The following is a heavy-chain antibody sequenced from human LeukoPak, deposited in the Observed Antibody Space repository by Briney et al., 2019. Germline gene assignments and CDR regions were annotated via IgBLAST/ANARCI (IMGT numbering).Heavy chain of an antibody. CDR1: GYTFTSCD. Sequence: VASVKLSCKASGYTFTSCDINWVRQATGQGLEWMGCMKPNSGNTGYAQSFQGRITITRDNSKGTAYMEMNSLTSEDTAIFYCTIWSSGRRDNWGQGTLVSVST. J-gene: IGHJ4*02. D-gene: IGHD6-19*01. V-gene: IGHV1-8*01. CDR3: TIWSSGRRDN. CDR2: MKPNSGNT.